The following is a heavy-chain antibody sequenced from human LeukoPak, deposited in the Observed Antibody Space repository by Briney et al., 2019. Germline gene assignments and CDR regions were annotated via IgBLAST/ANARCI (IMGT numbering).Heavy chain of an antibody. V-gene: IGHV3-7*01. Sequence: PGGSLRLSCAASGFGFSYYWMTWVRQAPGKGLEWVAGIKRDGSEKYYVDSVKGRFTISRDNAKNSLSLQMNSLRAEDTAVYFCARRRHLSFDYTGQGTLVTVSS. D-gene: IGHD2/OR15-2a*01. J-gene: IGHJ4*02. CDR2: IKRDGSEK. CDR1: GFGFSYYW. CDR3: ARRRHLSFDY.